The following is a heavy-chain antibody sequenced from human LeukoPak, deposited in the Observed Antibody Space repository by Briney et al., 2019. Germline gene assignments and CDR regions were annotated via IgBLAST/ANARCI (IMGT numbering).Heavy chain of an antibody. J-gene: IGHJ4*02. D-gene: IGHD2-15*01. Sequence: GGALRLSCAASGFTFSTYAMHWVRQVPGKGLECVARVRHDGSDNDYADSVKGRFTISRDNSRNTVYLQMNSLRAEDTGLYYCAKEETSRYCSGGTCYGDDYFDSWGQGVLVIVSS. V-gene: IGHV3-30*02. CDR3: AKEETSRYCSGGTCYGDDYFDS. CDR2: VRHDGSDN. CDR1: GFTFSTYA.